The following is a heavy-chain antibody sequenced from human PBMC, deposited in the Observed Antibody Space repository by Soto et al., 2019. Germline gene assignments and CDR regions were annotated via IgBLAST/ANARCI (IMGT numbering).Heavy chain of an antibody. CDR1: GYTFTSNS. CDR3: ARIRSACRAWLPDY. V-gene: IGHV1-18*04. D-gene: IGHD2-15*01. CDR2: INVYNGNT. Sequence: ASLKVSCKASGYTFTSNSIGWVRQAPGQGLEWMGWINVYNGNTKYAQQLQGRVTLTTDTSTSTAYMDLRSLRSDDTAVYYCARIRSACRAWLPDYWRQGTSVAASP. J-gene: IGHJ4*02.